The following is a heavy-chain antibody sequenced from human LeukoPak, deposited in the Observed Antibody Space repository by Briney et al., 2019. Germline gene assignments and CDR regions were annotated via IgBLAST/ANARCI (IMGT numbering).Heavy chain of an antibody. CDR3: ARDVTENDAFDI. J-gene: IGHJ3*02. CDR1: GGSVSSGSYY. V-gene: IGHV4-61*01. Sequence: SETLSPTCTVSGGSVSSGSYYWSWIRQPPGKGLEWIGYIYYSGSTNYNPSLKSRVTISVDTSKNQFSLKLSSVTAADTAVYYCARDVTENDAFDIWGQGTMVTVSS. D-gene: IGHD3-16*02. CDR2: IYYSGST.